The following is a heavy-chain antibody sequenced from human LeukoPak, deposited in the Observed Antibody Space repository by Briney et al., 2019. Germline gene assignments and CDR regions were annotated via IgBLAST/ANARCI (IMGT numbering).Heavy chain of an antibody. V-gene: IGHV4-59*01. CDR2: IYYSGST. Sequence: SETLSLTCTVSGGSISSYYWSWIRQPPGKGLEWIGYIYYSGSTNYNPSLKSRVTISVDTSKNQFSLKLSSVTAADTAVYYCAYWGSGMLGNDAFDIWGQGTMVTVSS. CDR1: GGSISSYY. J-gene: IGHJ3*02. CDR3: AYWGSGMLGNDAFDI. D-gene: IGHD3-10*01.